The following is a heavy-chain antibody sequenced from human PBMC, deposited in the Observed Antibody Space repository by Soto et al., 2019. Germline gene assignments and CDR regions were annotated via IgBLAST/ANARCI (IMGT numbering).Heavy chain of an antibody. Sequence: GASVXVSFKACGGTFSIYAISWVRQAPGQGLEWMGGIIPIFGTANYAQKFQGRVTITADESTSTAYMDLSSLRSEDTAVYYRAREIDAAGRRWGSFDPWGQGTLVTVSS. V-gene: IGHV1-69*13. CDR3: AREIDAAGRRWGSFDP. CDR1: GGTFSIYA. CDR2: IIPIFGTA. J-gene: IGHJ5*02. D-gene: IGHD6-19*01.